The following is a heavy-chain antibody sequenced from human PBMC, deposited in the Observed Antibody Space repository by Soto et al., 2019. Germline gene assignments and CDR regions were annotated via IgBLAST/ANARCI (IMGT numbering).Heavy chain of an antibody. Sequence: GGSLRLSCAASGFTFSSYAMSWVRQAPGKGLEWVSAISGSGGSTYYADSVKGRFTISRDNSKNTLYLQMNSLRAEDTAVYYCAKDPGSQWLVRDDAFDIWGQGTMVTVSS. CDR1: GFTFSSYA. CDR3: AKDPGSQWLVRDDAFDI. D-gene: IGHD6-19*01. J-gene: IGHJ3*02. V-gene: IGHV3-23*01. CDR2: ISGSGGST.